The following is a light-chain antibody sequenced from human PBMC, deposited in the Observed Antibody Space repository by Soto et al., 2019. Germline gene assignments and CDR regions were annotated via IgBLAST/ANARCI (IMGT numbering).Light chain of an antibody. J-gene: IGLJ3*02. Sequence: QSALTQPASVSGSPGQSITISCTGTTSDVGGYNYVSWYQQHPGKAPKFVIYEVSNRPSGVSNRFSGSKSGNTASLTISRLQAEDEADYYCSSYTSNNTPVFGGGTKLTVL. V-gene: IGLV2-14*01. CDR2: EVS. CDR3: SSYTSNNTPV. CDR1: TSDVGGYNY.